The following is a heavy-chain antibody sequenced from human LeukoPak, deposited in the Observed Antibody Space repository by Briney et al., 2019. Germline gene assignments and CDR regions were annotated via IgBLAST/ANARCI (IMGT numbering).Heavy chain of an antibody. CDR3: ARRSPYYDILTGSDV. CDR2: IDENGST. D-gene: IGHD3-9*01. CDR1: GTSISSGGHS. V-gene: IGHV4-30-2*01. J-gene: IGHJ6*02. Sequence: SETLSLTCTVSGTSISSGGHSWTWIRQPPGKGLERIGNIDENGSTNYTPSLKSRVTISVDRSKNQFSLRLSSVTAADTAVYYCARRSPYYDILTGSDVWGQGTTVTVSS.